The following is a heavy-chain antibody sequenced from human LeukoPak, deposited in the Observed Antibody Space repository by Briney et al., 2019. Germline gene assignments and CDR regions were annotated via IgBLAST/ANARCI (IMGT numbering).Heavy chain of an antibody. D-gene: IGHD3-22*01. CDR2: ISSSGSTI. CDR1: GFTFSDYY. V-gene: IGHV3-11*01. J-gene: IGHJ5*02. CDR3: AREMIVAPYNWFDP. Sequence: GGSLRLSCAASGFTFSDYYMSWIRQAPGKGREGVSYISSSGSTIYYADSVKGRFTISRDNAKNSLYMQMNSLRAENTAVYYCAREMIVAPYNWFDPWGQGTLVTVSS.